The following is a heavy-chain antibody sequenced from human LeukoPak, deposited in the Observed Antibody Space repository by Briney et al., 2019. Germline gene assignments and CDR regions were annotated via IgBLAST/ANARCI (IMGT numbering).Heavy chain of an antibody. CDR3: TRRDSQDV. J-gene: IGHJ6*03. D-gene: IGHD2-21*02. CDR1: RFTFSSYS. CDR2: ITSSSDTR. V-gene: IGHV3-48*01. Sequence: GGSLRLSCAGSRFTFSSYSMNWVRQAPGKGLEWVSYITSSSDTRHYADSVKGRFTISRDNAKNSLYLQMNSLRAEDTAVYYCTRRDSQDVWGKGTTVIVS.